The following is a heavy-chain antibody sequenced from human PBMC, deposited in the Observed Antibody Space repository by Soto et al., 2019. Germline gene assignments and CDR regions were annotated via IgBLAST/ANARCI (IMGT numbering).Heavy chain of an antibody. J-gene: IGHJ3*02. CDR2: MYPDDSDI. CDR3: ATAYVYDFENSNYYRDAFDI. CDR1: GYSFSFYW. D-gene: IGHD3-22*01. V-gene: IGHV5-51*01. Sequence: GESLKISCKASGYSFSFYWIGWVRQMPGKGLEWMAIMYPDDSDIRYSPSFEAHVTISAGKSTSTAFLQWSSLKASDTAMYYCATAYVYDFENSNYYRDAFDIWGQGTLVTVSS.